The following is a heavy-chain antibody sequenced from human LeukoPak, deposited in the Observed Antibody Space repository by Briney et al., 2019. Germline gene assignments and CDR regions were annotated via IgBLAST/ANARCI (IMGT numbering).Heavy chain of an antibody. CDR2: IKSKTDGGTT. D-gene: IGHD1-26*01. CDR3: TSAWGREWELLEVLTPGCN. Sequence: PGGSLRLSCAASGFTFSNAWMSWVRQAPGKGLEWVGRIKSKTDGGTTDYAAPVKGRFTISRDDSKNTLYLQMNSLKTEDTAVYYCTSAWGREWELLEVLTPGCNWGQGTLVNVSS. CDR1: GFTFSNAW. J-gene: IGHJ4*02. V-gene: IGHV3-15*01.